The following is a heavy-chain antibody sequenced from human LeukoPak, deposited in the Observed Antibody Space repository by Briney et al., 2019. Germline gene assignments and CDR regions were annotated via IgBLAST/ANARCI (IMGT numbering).Heavy chain of an antibody. D-gene: IGHD5-24*01. Sequence: PGGSLRLSCAASGLNFAGYTMNWVRQAPGKGLEWVSGIGASGGSTFYADSVKGRFIISRDNSKSTVDLQLNSLRADDTALYYCAKDLGQRWLQSDAFDFWGQGTMVTVSS. CDR2: IGASGGST. CDR1: GLNFAGYT. J-gene: IGHJ3*01. V-gene: IGHV3-23*01. CDR3: AKDLGQRWLQSDAFDF.